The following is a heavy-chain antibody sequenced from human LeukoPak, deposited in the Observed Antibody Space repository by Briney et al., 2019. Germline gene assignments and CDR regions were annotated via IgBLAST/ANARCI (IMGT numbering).Heavy chain of an antibody. D-gene: IGHD5-24*01. Sequence: PSETLSLTCTVSVGSISSSSYYWGWIRQPPGKGLEWIGSIYYSGSTYYNPSLKSRVTISVDTSKNQFSLKLSSVTAADTAVYYCARDSEMATIRIYYYMDVWGKGTTVTVSS. CDR2: IYYSGST. CDR1: VGSISSSSYY. J-gene: IGHJ6*03. V-gene: IGHV4-39*07. CDR3: ARDSEMATIRIYYYMDV.